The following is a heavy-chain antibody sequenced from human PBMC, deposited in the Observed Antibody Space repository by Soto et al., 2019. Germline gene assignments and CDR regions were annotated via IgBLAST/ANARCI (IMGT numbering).Heavy chain of an antibody. V-gene: IGHV1-2*04. D-gene: IGHD2-8*01. CDR1: GHSFTDYH. CDR2: INPKSGGT. Sequence: ASVKVSCKASGHSFTDYHIHWVRQAPGRGLEWLGRINPKSGGTSTAQKFQGWVTMTTDTSISTASMELTRLTSDDTAIYYCARGDSTDCSNGVCSFFYNHDMDVWGQGTTVTVSS. CDR3: ARGDSTDCSNGVCSFFYNHDMDV. J-gene: IGHJ6*02.